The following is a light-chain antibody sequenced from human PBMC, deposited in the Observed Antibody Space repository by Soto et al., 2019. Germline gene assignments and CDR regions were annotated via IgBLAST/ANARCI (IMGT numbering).Light chain of an antibody. CDR3: HQYHSTPRT. J-gene: IGKJ2*02. CDR2: WAS. Sequence: DIVMTQSPDSLAVSLGERATINCKSSQSVLFSPNNNNYLAWYQQKPGQPPKLLIYWASTRESGVPDRFSGSGSGTDFTLTITSLQAEDVAVYYCHQYHSTPRTFGQGTKLEIK. V-gene: IGKV4-1*01. CDR1: QSVLFSPNNNNY.